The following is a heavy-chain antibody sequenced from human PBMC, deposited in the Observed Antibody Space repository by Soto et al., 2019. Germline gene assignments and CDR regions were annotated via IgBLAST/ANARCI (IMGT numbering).Heavy chain of an antibody. CDR3: ARGATMVRGVIINGMDV. V-gene: IGHV3-30-3*01. Sequence: QVQLVESGGGVVQPGRSLRLSCAASGFTFSSYAMHWVRQAPGKGLEWVAVISYDGSNKYYADSVKGRFTISRDNSQNLXYLQMNSLRAEDTAVYYCARGATMVRGVIINGMDVWGQGTTVTVSS. CDR2: ISYDGSNK. D-gene: IGHD3-10*01. J-gene: IGHJ6*02. CDR1: GFTFSSYA.